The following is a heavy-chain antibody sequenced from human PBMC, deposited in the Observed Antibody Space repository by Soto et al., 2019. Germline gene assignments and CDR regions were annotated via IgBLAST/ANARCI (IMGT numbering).Heavy chain of an antibody. Sequence: SQTLSLTCAVYGGSFSGYYWSWIRQPPGKGLEWIGEINHSGSTNYNPSLKSRVTISVDTSKNQFSLKLSSVTAADTAVYYCARMGARKYDIVVVQSYYYYYYMDVWGKGTTVTVSS. J-gene: IGHJ6*03. D-gene: IGHD2-2*01. CDR3: ARMGARKYDIVVVQSYYYYYYMDV. CDR1: GGSFSGYY. V-gene: IGHV4-34*01. CDR2: INHSGST.